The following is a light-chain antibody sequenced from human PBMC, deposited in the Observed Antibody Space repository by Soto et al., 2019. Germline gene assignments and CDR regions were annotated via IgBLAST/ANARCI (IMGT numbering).Light chain of an antibody. CDR2: GAS. CDR1: QTVGVR. J-gene: IGKJ1*01. Sequence: EIVLTQSPATLSASPGERATLSCRASQTVGVRLAWYQHKPGQAPRLLIYGASTRAAGIPDRFRGSGSGTEFTLTISGLQSDDFAVYYCQQFNNWPPWTFGQGTKVE. CDR3: QQFNNWPPWT. V-gene: IGKV3-15*01.